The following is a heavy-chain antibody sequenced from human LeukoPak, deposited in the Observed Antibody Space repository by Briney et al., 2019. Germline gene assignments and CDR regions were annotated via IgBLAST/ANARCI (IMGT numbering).Heavy chain of an antibody. D-gene: IGHD5-12*01. V-gene: IGHV3-64*01. CDR2: IGSNGGST. J-gene: IGHJ4*02. CDR3: ARRVAPHYFDY. CDR1: GFTFSSYA. Sequence: PGGSLRLSCAASGFTFSSYAMHWVRQAPGKGLEYVSAIGSNGGSTYYANSVKGRFTISRDNSKNTLYLQMGSLRAEDMAVYYCARRVAPHYFDYWGQGTLVTVSS.